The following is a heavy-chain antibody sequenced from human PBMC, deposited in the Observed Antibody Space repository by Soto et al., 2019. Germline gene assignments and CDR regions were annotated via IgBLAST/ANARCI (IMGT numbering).Heavy chain of an antibody. Sequence: GASVKVSCKASGYTFTSYGISWVRQAPGQGLEWMGWISAYNGNTNYAQKLQGRVTMTTDTSTSAAYMELRSLRSDDTAVYYCARDRAGAAADPKGNWFDPWGQGTTVTVSS. CDR3: ARDRAGAAADPKGNWFDP. J-gene: IGHJ5*01. CDR2: ISAYNGNT. D-gene: IGHD6-13*01. V-gene: IGHV1-18*01. CDR1: GYTFTSYG.